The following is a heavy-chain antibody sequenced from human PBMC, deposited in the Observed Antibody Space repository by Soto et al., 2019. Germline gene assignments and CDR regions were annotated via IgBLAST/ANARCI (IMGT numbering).Heavy chain of an antibody. V-gene: IGHV3-33*08. CDR3: AREPHRSGWTSWSEL. CDR1: GFTWINKG. CDR2: IWYDGSNK. D-gene: IGHD6-19*01. J-gene: IGHJ5*02. Sequence: GRSLRVWWAAAGFTWINKGRNSVRQGQIKGLEWVAVIWYDGSNKYYADSVKGRFTISRDNSKNTLYLQMNSLRAEDTAVYFCAREPHRSGWTSWSELWCQGTLVAVSA.